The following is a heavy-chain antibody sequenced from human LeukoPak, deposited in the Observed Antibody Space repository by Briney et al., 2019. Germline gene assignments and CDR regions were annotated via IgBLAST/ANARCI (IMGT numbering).Heavy chain of an antibody. Sequence: PGGSLRLSCAASGFTFSSYSMNRVRQAPGKGLEWVSAISSSGDSTYYTDSARGRFTISRDNSNNTLFLQMNSLRADDTAVYYCASVEWFGDLTFEGWGRGTLVTVSS. V-gene: IGHV3-23*01. J-gene: IGHJ4*02. D-gene: IGHD3-10*01. CDR3: ASVEWFGDLTFEG. CDR1: GFTFSSYS. CDR2: ISSSGDST.